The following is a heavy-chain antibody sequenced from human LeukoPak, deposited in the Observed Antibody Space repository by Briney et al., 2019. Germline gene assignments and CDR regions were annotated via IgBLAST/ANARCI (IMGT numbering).Heavy chain of an antibody. J-gene: IGHJ4*02. D-gene: IGHD3-16*01. Sequence: GGSLRLSCAASGFTFSNAWVNWVRQAPGKGLEWVGRIKSKTDGGTTVCAAHVKGRFTVSRDDSINTLYLQMNSLKTEDTAVYYCTTYDSFDYWGQGTLVTVSS. V-gene: IGHV3-15*01. CDR1: GFTFSNAW. CDR2: IKSKTDGGTT. CDR3: TTYDSFDY.